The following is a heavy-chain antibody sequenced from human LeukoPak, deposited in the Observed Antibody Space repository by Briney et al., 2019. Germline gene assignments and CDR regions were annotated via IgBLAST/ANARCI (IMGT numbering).Heavy chain of an antibody. V-gene: IGHV1-46*01. Sequence: ASVKVPCKASGYTFTSYYMHWVRQAPGQGLEWMGIINPSGGSTSYAQKFQGRVTMTRDTSTSTVYMELSSLRSEDTAVYYCASIAAAGIFDYWGQGTLVTVSS. J-gene: IGHJ4*02. D-gene: IGHD6-13*01. CDR3: ASIAAAGIFDY. CDR2: INPSGGST. CDR1: GYTFTSYY.